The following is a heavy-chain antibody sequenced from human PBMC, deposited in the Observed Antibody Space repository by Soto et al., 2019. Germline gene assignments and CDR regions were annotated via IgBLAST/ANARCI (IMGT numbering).Heavy chain of an antibody. CDR2: IYSGGST. J-gene: IGHJ4*02. D-gene: IGHD1-26*01. Sequence: GGSLRLSCAASGFTVSSNYMSWVRQAPGKGLEWVSVIYSGGSTYYADSVKGRFTISRDNSKNTLYLQMNSLRAEDTAVYYCASSLAGIEVFDYWGQGTLVTVSS. V-gene: IGHV3-66*01. CDR3: ASSLAGIEVFDY. CDR1: GFTVSSNY.